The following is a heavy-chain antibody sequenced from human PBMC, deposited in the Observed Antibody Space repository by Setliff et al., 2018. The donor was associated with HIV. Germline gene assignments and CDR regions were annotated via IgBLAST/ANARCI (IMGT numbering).Heavy chain of an antibody. CDR1: GGTFSSYA. CDR3: ATDAYHDFLTGPTPGAFDI. V-gene: IGHV1-69*13. J-gene: IGHJ3*02. D-gene: IGHD3-9*01. CDR2: IIPIFGTA. Sequence: SVKVSCKASGGTFSSYAISWVRQAPGQGLEWMGGIIPIFGTANYAQKFQGRVTITADESTSTAYMELSSLRSEDTAVYYCATDAYHDFLTGPTPGAFDIWGQGTMVTVSS.